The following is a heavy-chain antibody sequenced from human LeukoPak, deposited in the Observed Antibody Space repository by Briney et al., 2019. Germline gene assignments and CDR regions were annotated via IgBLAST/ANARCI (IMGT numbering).Heavy chain of an antibody. J-gene: IGHJ4*02. Sequence: PGGSLRLSCAASGFTFSSYAMSWVRRAPGKGLEWVSGISGGGGSTYDANSVKGRFTISRDNSKNTLYLQMNSLRAEDTAVYYCAKDGGYCSGGSCYFPNWGQGTLVTVSS. D-gene: IGHD2-15*01. CDR1: GFTFSSYA. CDR2: ISGGGGST. V-gene: IGHV3-23*01. CDR3: AKDGGYCSGGSCYFPN.